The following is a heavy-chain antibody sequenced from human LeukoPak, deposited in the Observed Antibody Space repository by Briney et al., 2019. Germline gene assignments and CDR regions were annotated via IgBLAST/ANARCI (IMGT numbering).Heavy chain of an antibody. Sequence: GGSLRLSCAASGFTFSNYAMSWVRQAPGKGLEWVSSISGRGGSTYYTDSVKGHFTISRDNSKNTLYLQMNSLRAEDTALYYCAKDVYDIELGIWEIAYDYWGQGTLVTVSS. CDR3: AKDVYDIELGIWEIAYDY. J-gene: IGHJ4*02. V-gene: IGHV3-23*01. CDR2: ISGRGGST. D-gene: IGHD3-9*01. CDR1: GFTFSNYA.